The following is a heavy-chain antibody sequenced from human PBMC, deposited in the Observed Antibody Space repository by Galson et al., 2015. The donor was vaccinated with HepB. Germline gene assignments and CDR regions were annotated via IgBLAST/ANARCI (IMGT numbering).Heavy chain of an antibody. Sequence: SLRLSCAASGFTFSSYWMSWVRQAPGKGLEWVANIKQDGSEKYYVDSVKGRFTISRDNAKNSLYLQMNSLRAEDTAVYYCARAHVPSSSWYWGYFDYWGQGTLVTVSS. V-gene: IGHV3-7*01. J-gene: IGHJ4*02. CDR1: GFTFSSYW. CDR3: ARAHVPSSSWYWGYFDY. CDR2: IKQDGSEK. D-gene: IGHD6-13*01.